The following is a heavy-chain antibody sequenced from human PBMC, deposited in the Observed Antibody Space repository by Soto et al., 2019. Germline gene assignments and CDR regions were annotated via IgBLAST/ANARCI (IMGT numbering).Heavy chain of an antibody. CDR1: GFTFRSYA. CDR2: ISGSGGST. J-gene: IGHJ4*02. Sequence: VGSLRLSCAASGFTFRSYAMSWVRQAPGKGLHWVSAISGSGGSTYYADSVKGLVTISRDNSKNTLYLQMNSLRAEDTAVYYCAKDPSTERQRGYRYGPPDYWGQGTLVTVSS. D-gene: IGHD5-18*01. CDR3: AKDPSTERQRGYRYGPPDY. V-gene: IGHV3-23*01.